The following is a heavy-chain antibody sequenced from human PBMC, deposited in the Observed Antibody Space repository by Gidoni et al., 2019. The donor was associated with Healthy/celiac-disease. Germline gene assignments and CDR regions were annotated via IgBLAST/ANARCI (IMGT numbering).Heavy chain of an antibody. Sequence: EVQLVESGGGLVQPGGSLRLSCAASGFTFSSYSMNWVRQAPGKGLEWVSYISSSSSTIYYADSVKGRFTISRDNAKNSLYLQMNSLRDEDTAVYYCARDLRGFGDPPGSYWGQGTLVTVSS. CDR1: GFTFSSYS. V-gene: IGHV3-48*02. CDR2: ISSSSSTI. D-gene: IGHD3-10*01. J-gene: IGHJ4*02. CDR3: ARDLRGFGDPPGSY.